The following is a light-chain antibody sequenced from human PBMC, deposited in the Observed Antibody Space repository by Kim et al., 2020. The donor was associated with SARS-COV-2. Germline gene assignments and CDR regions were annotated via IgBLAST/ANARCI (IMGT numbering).Light chain of an antibody. Sequence: APGKTATITWGGNNIGSQSVNWYQQKPGQAPVLVIHYSSDRPSGIPERVSGSKSGNAATLTISRVEAGDEADYYCQVWDSGSDHVVFGGGTQLTVL. V-gene: IGLV3-21*04. J-gene: IGLJ2*01. CDR1: NIGSQS. CDR2: YSS. CDR3: QVWDSGSDHVV.